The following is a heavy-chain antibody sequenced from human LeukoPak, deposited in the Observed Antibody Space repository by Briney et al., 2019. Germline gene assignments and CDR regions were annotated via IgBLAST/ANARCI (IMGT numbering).Heavy chain of an antibody. CDR3: AKDDSPDYDILTGFNWFDP. Sequence: GGSLRLSCAASGFTFSSYGMHWVRQAPGKGLEWVAFIRYDGSNKYYADSVKGRFTISRDNSKNTLYLQMNSLRAEDTAVYYCAKDDSPDYDILTGFNWFDPWGQGTLVTVSS. J-gene: IGHJ5*02. D-gene: IGHD3-9*01. CDR2: IRYDGSNK. V-gene: IGHV3-30*02. CDR1: GFTFSSYG.